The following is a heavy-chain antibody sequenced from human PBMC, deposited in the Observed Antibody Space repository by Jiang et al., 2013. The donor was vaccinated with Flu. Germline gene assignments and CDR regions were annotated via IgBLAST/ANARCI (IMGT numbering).Heavy chain of an antibody. Sequence: ETLSLTCGVYGGSLSGYYWSWIRQPPGKGLEWIGDINLSGTTNYNPSLKSRVTISVDTSKNQFSLNLNSVTAADTAIYYYARGRHYYDNSGYYYFFDFWGQGTLLTVSS. D-gene: IGHD3-22*01. CDR1: GGSLSGYY. CDR2: INLSGTT. V-gene: IGHV4-34*01. CDR3: ARGRHYYDNSGYYYFFDF. J-gene: IGHJ4*02.